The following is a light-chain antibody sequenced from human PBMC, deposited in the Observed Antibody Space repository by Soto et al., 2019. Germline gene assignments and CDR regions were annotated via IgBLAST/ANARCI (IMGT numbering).Light chain of an antibody. CDR2: GAS. V-gene: IGKV3-15*01. J-gene: IGKJ5*01. Sequence: EIVMTQSPGTLSVSPGERATLSCRASLNVSSNLAWYQQKPGQAPRLLIYGASTRATGIPARFSGSGSGTEFTLTISSLQSEDFAVYYCQQYNNWPPITFGQGTRLEIK. CDR3: QQYNNWPPIT. CDR1: LNVSSN.